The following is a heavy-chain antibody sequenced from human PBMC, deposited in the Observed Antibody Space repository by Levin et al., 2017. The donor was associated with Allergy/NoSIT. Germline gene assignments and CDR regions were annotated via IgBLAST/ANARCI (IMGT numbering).Heavy chain of an antibody. CDR3: AREPGIAAAGTPEYYYDGMDV. Sequence: GESLKISCAASGFTFSSYAMHWVRQAPGKGLEWVAVISYDGSNKYYADSVKGRFTISRDNSKNTLYLQMNSLRAEDTAVYYCAREPGIAAAGTPEYYYDGMDVWGQGTTVTVSS. CDR2: ISYDGSNK. J-gene: IGHJ6*02. CDR1: GFTFSSYA. V-gene: IGHV3-30-3*01. D-gene: IGHD6-13*01.